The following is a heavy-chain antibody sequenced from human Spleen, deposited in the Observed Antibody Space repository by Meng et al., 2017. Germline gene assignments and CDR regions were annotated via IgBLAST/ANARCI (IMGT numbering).Heavy chain of an antibody. CDR3: AGTPGYCDGGRCHKYGLDV. Sequence: GEFPKISCVASGFTFSSYEMNWVRQAPGKGLVWVSRINSDASSTSYADSVKGRFTISRDNAKDSVYLQMDSLRAEDTAIYYCAGTPGYCDGGRCHKYGLDVWGQGTAVTVSS. CDR2: INSDASST. CDR1: GFTFSSYE. V-gene: IGHV3-74*01. D-gene: IGHD4-23*01. J-gene: IGHJ6*02.